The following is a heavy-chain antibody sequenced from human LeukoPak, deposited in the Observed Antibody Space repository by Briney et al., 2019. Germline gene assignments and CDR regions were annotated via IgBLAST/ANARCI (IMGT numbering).Heavy chain of an antibody. J-gene: IGHJ4*02. Sequence: GGSLRLSCAASGFSFSNCAMTWVRQAPGKGLEWVSGISDSAGATYYADSVQGRFTISRDNSKSTLCLQMNSLRAEDTAVYYCAKQLGYCSDGSCYFPYWGQGTLVTVSS. CDR3: AKQLGYCSDGSCYFPY. D-gene: IGHD2-15*01. CDR2: ISDSAGAT. CDR1: GFSFSNCA. V-gene: IGHV3-23*01.